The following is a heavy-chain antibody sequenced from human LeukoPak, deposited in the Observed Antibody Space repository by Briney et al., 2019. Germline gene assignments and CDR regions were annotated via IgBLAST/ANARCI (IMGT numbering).Heavy chain of an antibody. D-gene: IGHD4-23*01. CDR1: GFTFSSYE. V-gene: IGHV3-48*03. J-gene: IGHJ4*02. CDR2: ISSSGSTI. Sequence: GGSLRLSCAASGFTFSSYEMNWVRQAPGKGLEWVSYISSSGSTIYYADSVKGRFTISRDNAKNSLYLQMNSLRAEDTAVYYCARENYGGNSVSRFIDYWGQGTLVTVSS. CDR3: ARENYGGNSVSRFIDY.